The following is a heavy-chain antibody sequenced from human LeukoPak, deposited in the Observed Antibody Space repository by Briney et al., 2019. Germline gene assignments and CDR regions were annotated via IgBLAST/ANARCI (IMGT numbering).Heavy chain of an antibody. V-gene: IGHV4-34*01. D-gene: IGHD6-19*01. CDR3: ARQRAGALYYYYYMDV. Sequence: SETLSLTCAVYGGSFSGYYWSWIRQPPGKGLEWIGEINHSGSTNYNPSLKSRVTISVDTSKNQFSLKLSSVTAADTAVYYCARQRAGALYYYYYMDVWGKGTTVTISS. CDR1: GGSFSGYY. J-gene: IGHJ6*03. CDR2: INHSGST.